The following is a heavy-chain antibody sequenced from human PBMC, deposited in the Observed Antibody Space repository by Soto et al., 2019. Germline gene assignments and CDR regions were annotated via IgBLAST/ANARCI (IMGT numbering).Heavy chain of an antibody. CDR3: ARDLRFNYYDSSGYPGAFDI. J-gene: IGHJ3*02. D-gene: IGHD3-22*01. CDR2: IYYSGST. Sequence: PSETLSLTCTVSGGSISSGDYYWSWIRQPPGKGLEWIGYIYYSGSTYYNPSLKGRVTISVDTSKNQFSLKLSSVTAADTAVYYCARDLRFNYYDSSGYPGAFDIWGQGTMVTVS. V-gene: IGHV4-30-4*01. CDR1: GGSISSGDYY.